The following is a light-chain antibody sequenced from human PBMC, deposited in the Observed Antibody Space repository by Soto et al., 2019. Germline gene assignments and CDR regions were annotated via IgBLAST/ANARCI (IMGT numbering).Light chain of an antibody. V-gene: IGLV1-44*01. CDR1: TSNIGENS. CDR3: AAWDGSLNGHV. CDR2: VTN. Sequence: QSVLTQAPSVSGTLGQGVTISCSGSTSNIGENSVGWFQQLPGTAPKVLIYVTNKRPSGVPARFSASKSGTSAYLAISGLQSEDEADYYCAAWDGSLNGHVFGTGTKVTVL. J-gene: IGLJ1*01.